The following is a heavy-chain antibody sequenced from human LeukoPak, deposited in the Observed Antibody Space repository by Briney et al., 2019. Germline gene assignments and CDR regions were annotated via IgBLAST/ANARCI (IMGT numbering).Heavy chain of an antibody. J-gene: IGHJ4*02. D-gene: IGHD5-24*01. CDR3: ARARGRDGYDY. CDR1: GYSISSGYY. Sequence: SETLSLTCAVSGYSISSGYYWGWIRQPPGKGLEWIGSIYHSGSTYYNPSLKSRVTISVDTSKNQFSLKLSSVTAADTAMYYCARARGRDGYDYWGQGTLVTVSS. V-gene: IGHV4-38-2*01. CDR2: IYHSGST.